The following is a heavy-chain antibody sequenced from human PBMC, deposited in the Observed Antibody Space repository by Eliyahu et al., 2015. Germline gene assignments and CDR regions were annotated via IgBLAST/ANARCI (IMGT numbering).Heavy chain of an antibody. CDR1: GFSLTTSGVA. CDR3: ARRVETSRTYWTFDF. CDR2: IYPNDDK. J-gene: IGHJ4*02. Sequence: QITLKESGPALVKPTQTLTLTCTFSGFSLTTSGVAVGWIRQPPGKALEWIALIYPNDDKNFSPFLENRLTITKDASKNLVVLTLTNMDPADTATYYCARRVETSRTYWTFDFWGQGTLVTVSS. V-gene: IGHV2-5*01. D-gene: IGHD3/OR15-3a*01.